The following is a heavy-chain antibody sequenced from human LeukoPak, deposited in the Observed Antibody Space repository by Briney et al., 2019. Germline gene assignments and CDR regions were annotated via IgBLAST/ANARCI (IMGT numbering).Heavy chain of an antibody. J-gene: IGHJ4*02. CDR3: ARERANSSGFDY. D-gene: IGHD6-19*01. CDR1: GGTFSSYA. V-gene: IGHV1-69*05. Sequence: SVKVSCKASGGTFSSYAISWVRQAPGQGLEWMGGIIPIFGTANYAQKFQGRVTITTDESTSTAYMELSSLRPEDTAVYYCARERANSSGFDYWGQGTLVTVSS. CDR2: IIPIFGTA.